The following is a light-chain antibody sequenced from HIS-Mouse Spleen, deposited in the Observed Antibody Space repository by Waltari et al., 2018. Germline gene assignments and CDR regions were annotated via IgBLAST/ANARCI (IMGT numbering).Light chain of an antibody. CDR2: GAS. V-gene: IGKV3-20*01. J-gene: IGKJ2*01. CDR3: QQYGSSPT. CDR1: QSVSSSY. Sequence: EIVLTQSPGTLSLSPGERATLSCRASQSVSSSYLAWYQQKPCQAPRPLIYGASSRATGIPDRFSGSGSGTDFTLTISRLEPEDFAVYYCQQYGSSPTFGQGTKLEIK.